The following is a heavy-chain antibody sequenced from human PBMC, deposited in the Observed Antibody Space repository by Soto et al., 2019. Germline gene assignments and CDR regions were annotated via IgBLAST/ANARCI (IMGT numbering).Heavy chain of an antibody. Sequence: PGGSLRLSCAASGFTFSSYAMSWVRQAPGKGLEWVSAISGSGGSTYYADSVMGRFTISRDNSKNTLYLQMNSLRAEDTAVYYCAKDRAMIVVASDLYWGPGTLVKVSS. CDR1: GFTFSSYA. V-gene: IGHV3-23*01. CDR3: AKDRAMIVVASDLY. CDR2: ISGSGGST. D-gene: IGHD3-22*01. J-gene: IGHJ4*02.